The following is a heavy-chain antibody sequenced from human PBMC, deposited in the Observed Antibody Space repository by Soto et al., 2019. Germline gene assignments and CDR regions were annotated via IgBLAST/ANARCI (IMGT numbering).Heavy chain of an antibody. CDR2: IKQDGSEK. CDR3: ARDSPLKYDFWSGQEAFDI. D-gene: IGHD3-3*01. CDR1: GFTFSSYW. Sequence: GGSLRLSCAASGFTFSSYWMSWVRQAPGKGLEWVANIKQDGSEKYYVDSVKGRFTISRDNAKNSLYLQMNSLRAEDTAVYYCARDSPLKYDFWSGQEAFDIWGQGTMVIVS. V-gene: IGHV3-7*03. J-gene: IGHJ3*02.